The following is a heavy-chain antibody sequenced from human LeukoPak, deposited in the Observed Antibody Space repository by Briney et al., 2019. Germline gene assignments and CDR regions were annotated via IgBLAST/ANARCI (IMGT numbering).Heavy chain of an antibody. J-gene: IGHJ4*02. CDR3: ARARLTDNYDYVWGSSMYYLDY. D-gene: IGHD3-16*01. Sequence: SETLSLTCTVSGGSISSSPYYWGWIRQPPGKGLQWIGSIYSGGSTYYSPSLKSRVTISVDTSKNQFSLKLSSVTAADTAVYHCARARLTDNYDYVWGSSMYYLDYWGQGTLVTVSS. CDR2: IYSGGST. CDR1: GGSISSSPYY. V-gene: IGHV4-39*07.